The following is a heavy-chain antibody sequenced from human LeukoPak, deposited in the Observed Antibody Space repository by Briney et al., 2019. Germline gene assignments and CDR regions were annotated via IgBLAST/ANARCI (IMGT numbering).Heavy chain of an antibody. Sequence: SETLSLTCTVSGGSISSSSYSWGWIRQPPGQGLEWVGSVYYSGSTYFNPSLKSRLTISVDTSKNQFSLNLSSVTAADTAVYFCARDFLQGVRGNTGGSFDYWGQGTLVTVSS. CDR2: VYYSGST. CDR3: ARDFLQGVRGNTGGSFDY. J-gene: IGHJ4*02. D-gene: IGHD3-10*01. V-gene: IGHV4-39*07. CDR1: GGSISSSSYS.